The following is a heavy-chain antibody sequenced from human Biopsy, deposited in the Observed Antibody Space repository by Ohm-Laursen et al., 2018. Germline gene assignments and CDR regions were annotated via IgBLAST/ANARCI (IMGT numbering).Heavy chain of an antibody. Sequence: PTQTLTLTCAFSGFSLTSRGEGVGWLRQPSGKAPEWLALIYWDDDKFYNPSLESRLTITKDTSKNQVLLIMTNMDPVDTATYFCVHRRMTPSEFDYWGQGTLVTVSS. V-gene: IGHV2-5*02. CDR1: GFSLTSRGEG. J-gene: IGHJ4*02. CDR3: VHRRMTPSEFDY. CDR2: IYWDDDK.